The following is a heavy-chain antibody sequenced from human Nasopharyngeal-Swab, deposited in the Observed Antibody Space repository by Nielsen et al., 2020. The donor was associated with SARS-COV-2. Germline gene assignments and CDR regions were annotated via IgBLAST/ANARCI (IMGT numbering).Heavy chain of an antibody. D-gene: IGHD2-21*02. J-gene: IGHJ3*02. CDR2: ISYDGINK. CDR3: ARDSDCGGDCYPYDAFDI. V-gene: IGHV3-30*03. CDR1: GFTFSSYG. Sequence: SLKISCAASGFTFSSYGMHWVRQAPGKGLEWVAVISYDGINKYYADSVKGRFTISRDNSKNTLYLQMNSLRAEDTAVYYCARDSDCGGDCYPYDAFDIWGQGTMVTVSS.